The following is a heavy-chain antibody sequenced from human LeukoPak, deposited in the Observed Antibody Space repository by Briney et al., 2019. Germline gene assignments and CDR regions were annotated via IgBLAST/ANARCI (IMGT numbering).Heavy chain of an antibody. J-gene: IGHJ5*02. CDR2: IYYSGST. V-gene: IGHV4-59*01. CDR1: AGSISSYY. D-gene: IGHD1-26*01. Sequence: PETLSLTCTVSAGSISSYYWSWIRQPPGKELEWIGYIYYSGSTNYNPSLKSRVTISVDTSKNQFSLKLSSVTAAGTAVYWCARDIEGLHPWGQRTLVTVSS. CDR3: ARDIEGLHP.